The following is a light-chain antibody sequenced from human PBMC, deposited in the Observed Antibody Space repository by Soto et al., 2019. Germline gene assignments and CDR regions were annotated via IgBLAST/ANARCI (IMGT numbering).Light chain of an antibody. J-gene: IGKJ1*01. CDR1: QSVVTN. CDR2: GAS. Sequence: EIVMTQYPATLSVSPGERATFSCRASQSVVTNLAWYRQKPGQAPRLLIFGASSRATGIPDRFSGSGSGTDFTLTISRLEPEDFAMYYCQQYGWTFGQGTKVDNK. V-gene: IGKV3-20*01. CDR3: QQYGWT.